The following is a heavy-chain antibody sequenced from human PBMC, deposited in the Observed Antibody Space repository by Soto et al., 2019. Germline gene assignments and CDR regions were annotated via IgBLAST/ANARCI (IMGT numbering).Heavy chain of an antibody. CDR2: IYHSGST. J-gene: IGHJ4*02. Sequence: QLQLQESGSGLVKPSQTLSLTCAVSGGSISSGGYSWSWIRQPPGKGLEWIGYIYHSGSTYYNPSLQRRVTISVDRSKNQFSLKLSSVTAADTAVYYCASSHAGAHITAAVHWGQGTLVTVSS. CDR3: ASSHAGAHITAAVH. V-gene: IGHV4-30-2*01. CDR1: GGSISSGGYS. D-gene: IGHD6-13*01.